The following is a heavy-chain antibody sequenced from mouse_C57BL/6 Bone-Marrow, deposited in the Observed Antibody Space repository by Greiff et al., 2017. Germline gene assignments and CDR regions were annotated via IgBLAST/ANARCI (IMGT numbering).Heavy chain of an antibody. V-gene: IGHV14-4*01. CDR2: MDPEIGDT. CDR3: SSVDGNYFDF. Sequence: VQLQQSGAELVRPGASVKLSCTASGFNIKDDYIHWVKQRPEQGLEWIGWMDPEIGDTEYASNFQGKANITSDTSSNTAYLQLSSLTSEDTAVDDCSSVDGNYFDFWGQGTPLTVAS. J-gene: IGHJ2*01. D-gene: IGHD2-3*01. CDR1: GFNIKDDY.